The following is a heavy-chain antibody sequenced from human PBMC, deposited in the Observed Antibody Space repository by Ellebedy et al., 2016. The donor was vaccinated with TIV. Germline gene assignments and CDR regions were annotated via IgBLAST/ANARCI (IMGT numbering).Heavy chain of an antibody. CDR3: ARGNLGGVLNWFDP. Sequence: GESLKISCAASGFSFSDSGMNWVRQAPGKGLEWVSSISSRGSYKHYADSVKGRFTISRDNAANSLYLRMNSLRAEDTAVYHCARGNLGGVLNWFDPWGQGTLVIVSS. CDR2: ISSRGSYK. CDR1: GFSFSDSG. J-gene: IGHJ5*02. D-gene: IGHD3-16*01. V-gene: IGHV3-21*01.